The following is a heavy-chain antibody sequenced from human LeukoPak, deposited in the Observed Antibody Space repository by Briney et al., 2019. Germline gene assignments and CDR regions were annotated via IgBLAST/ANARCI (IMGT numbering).Heavy chain of an antibody. Sequence: GASVKVSCKASRYTFSSYGISWVRQAPGQGLEWMGWISAYNGNTNYAQKLQGRVTMTTDTSTSTAYMELRSLRSDDTAVYYCASIAVAGIYWYYGMDVWGQGTTVTVSS. D-gene: IGHD6-19*01. CDR1: RYTFSSYG. CDR3: ASIAVAGIYWYYGMDV. V-gene: IGHV1-18*01. J-gene: IGHJ6*02. CDR2: ISAYNGNT.